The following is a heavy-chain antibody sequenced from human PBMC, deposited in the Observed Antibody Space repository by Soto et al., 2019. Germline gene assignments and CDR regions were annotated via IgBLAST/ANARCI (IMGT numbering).Heavy chain of an antibody. CDR2: MNEDANTK. J-gene: IGHJ3*02. CDR1: GFTFKTYW. V-gene: IGHV3-7*01. D-gene: IGHD1-20*01. CDR3: AAYNTSRHAAFDI. Sequence: GGSLRLSCEMSGFTFKTYWMSWVRQAPGKGLEWLANMNEDANTKYYVDSVKGRFTILGDSAGNSLFLKMASLRAEDTAVYFCAAYNTSRHAAFDIWGRGTLVTVS.